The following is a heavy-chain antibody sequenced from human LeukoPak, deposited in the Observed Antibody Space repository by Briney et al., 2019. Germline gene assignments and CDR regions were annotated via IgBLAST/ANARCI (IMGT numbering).Heavy chain of an antibody. V-gene: IGHV1-24*01. CDR3: ATAYGDPNYFDY. Sequence: ASVKVSCKVSGYTLTELSMHWVRQAPGKGLEWMGGFDAEDGETIYAQKFQGRVTMTEDTSTDTAYMELSSLRSEDTAVYYCATAYGDPNYFDYWGQGTLVTVSS. CDR2: FDAEDGET. CDR1: GYTLTELS. J-gene: IGHJ4*02. D-gene: IGHD4-17*01.